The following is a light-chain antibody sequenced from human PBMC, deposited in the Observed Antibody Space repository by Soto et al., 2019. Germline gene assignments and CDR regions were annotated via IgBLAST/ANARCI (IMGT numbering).Light chain of an antibody. J-gene: IGKJ2*01. V-gene: IGKV3-15*01. CDR3: QQYNNWPPRT. CDR1: QSISNS. CDR2: GAS. Sequence: EIVMTQSAASLSVSPGETATLSCRASQSISNSLAWYQQKPGQAPSLLIYGASTRATGIPARFSGSGSGTEFTLPITRLQSEDSALYYCQQYNNWPPRTFGQGTKVDIK.